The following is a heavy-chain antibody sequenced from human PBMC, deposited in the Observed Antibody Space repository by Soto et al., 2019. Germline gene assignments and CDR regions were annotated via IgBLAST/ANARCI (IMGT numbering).Heavy chain of an antibody. V-gene: IGHV4-39*01. CDR1: GGSISSSSYY. Sequence: QLQLQESGPGLVKPSETLSLTCTVSGGSISSSSYYWGWIRQPPGKGLEWIGSIYYSGSTYYNPSLTSRVTISVDTSKNQFSLKLSSVTAADTAVYYCARHAFWSVDFWSGYELDYWGQGTLVTVSS. D-gene: IGHD3-3*01. CDR2: IYYSGST. CDR3: ARHAFWSVDFWSGYELDY. J-gene: IGHJ4*02.